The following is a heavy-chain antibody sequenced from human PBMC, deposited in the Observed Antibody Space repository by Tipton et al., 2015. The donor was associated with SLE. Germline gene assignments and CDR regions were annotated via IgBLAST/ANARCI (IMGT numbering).Heavy chain of an antibody. CDR2: IYYSGST. CDR3: AREREDGSSL. CDR1: GGSISSYY. Sequence: TLSLTRTVSGGSISSYYWSWIRQPPGKGLEWIGYIYYSGSTNYNPSLKSRVTISVDTSKNQFSLKLSSVTAADTAVYYCAREREDGSSLWGQGTLVTVSS. D-gene: IGHD1-26*01. V-gene: IGHV4-59*01. J-gene: IGHJ4*02.